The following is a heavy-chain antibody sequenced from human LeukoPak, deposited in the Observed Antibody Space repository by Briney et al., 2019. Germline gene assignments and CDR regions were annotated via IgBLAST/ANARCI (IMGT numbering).Heavy chain of an antibody. CDR1: GFTVSSNY. D-gene: IGHD2-2*01. Sequence: GGSLRLSCAASGFTVSSNYMSWVRQAPGKGLEWVSGISWNSGSIGYADSVKGRFTISRDNAKNSLYLQMNSLRAEDTALYYCAKGRDKYQLLSKNWFDPWGQGTLVTVSS. J-gene: IGHJ5*02. CDR2: ISWNSGSI. V-gene: IGHV3-9*01. CDR3: AKGRDKYQLLSKNWFDP.